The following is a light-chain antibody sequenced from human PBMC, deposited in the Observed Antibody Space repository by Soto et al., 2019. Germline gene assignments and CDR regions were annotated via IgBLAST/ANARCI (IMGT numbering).Light chain of an antibody. Sequence: EILMTQSPATLSVSPGERATLSCRASQSVDSKLAWYQQKPGQAPRLLIYGASTRATGIPARFRGSGSGTEFTLTITSLQSEDFAVYYCQEYYKWPRYTFGQGTKLEIK. CDR2: GAS. J-gene: IGKJ2*01. CDR3: QEYYKWPRYT. CDR1: QSVDSK. V-gene: IGKV3-15*01.